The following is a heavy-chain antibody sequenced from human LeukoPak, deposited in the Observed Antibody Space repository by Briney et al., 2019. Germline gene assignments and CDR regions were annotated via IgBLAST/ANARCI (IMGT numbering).Heavy chain of an antibody. CDR1: GFTFDDYG. CDR3: ARDYDSSGYPVD. D-gene: IGHD3-22*01. CDR2: INWNGGST. J-gene: IGHJ4*02. Sequence: GGSLRLSCAASGFTFDDYGMSWVRQAPGKGLEWVSGINWNGGSTGYADSVKVRFTISKDNAKNSLYLQMNSLRAEDTALYHCARDYDSSGYPVDWGQGTLVTVSS. V-gene: IGHV3-20*01.